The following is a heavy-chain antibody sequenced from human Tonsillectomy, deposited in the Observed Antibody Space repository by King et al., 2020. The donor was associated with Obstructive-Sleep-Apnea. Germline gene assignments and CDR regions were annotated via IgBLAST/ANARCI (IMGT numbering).Heavy chain of an antibody. CDR3: ASDKARGDFGALMHSDYFQH. D-gene: IGHD3-3*01. CDR2: ISYSGST. J-gene: IGHJ1*01. CDR1: GGSISRSSYY. Sequence: QLQESGPGLVKPSETLSLTCTVSGGSISRSSYYWGWIRQPPGKGLEWIGSISYSGSTFYNPSLKSRVTISVDTSKNQFSLKLSSVTAADTAVYYCASDKARGDFGALMHSDYFQHWGQGTLATVSS. V-gene: IGHV4-39*07.